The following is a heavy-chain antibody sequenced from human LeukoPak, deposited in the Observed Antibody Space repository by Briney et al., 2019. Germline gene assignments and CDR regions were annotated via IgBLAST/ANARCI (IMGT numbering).Heavy chain of an antibody. CDR3: ARHWDYAFDI. Sequence: SGTLSLTRAVSSGSFSSNNWWSWVRQPPGKGLEWIGETYHSGWTHYNPSLESRVTISVDKSQNQLSLEVKSVTAADTAVYYCARHWDYAFDIWGQGTMVTVSS. CDR2: TYHSGWT. V-gene: IGHV4-4*02. J-gene: IGHJ3*02. D-gene: IGHD7-27*01. CDR1: SGSFSSNNW.